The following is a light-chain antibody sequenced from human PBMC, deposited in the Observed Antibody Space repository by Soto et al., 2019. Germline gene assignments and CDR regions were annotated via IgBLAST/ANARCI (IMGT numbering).Light chain of an antibody. CDR2: GAS. J-gene: IGKJ1*01. Sequence: EIVMTQSPATLSVSPGERATLSCRASQSVSSNLAWYQQKPGQAPRLLIYGASTRATGIPARFSGSGSGTEFTFTISSLQFEDFAVYYCQQYNNWPRTFGQGTKV. CDR3: QQYNNWPRT. V-gene: IGKV3-15*01. CDR1: QSVSSN.